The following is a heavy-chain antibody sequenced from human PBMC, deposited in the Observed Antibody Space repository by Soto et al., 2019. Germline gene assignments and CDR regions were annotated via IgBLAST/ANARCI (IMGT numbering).Heavy chain of an antibody. Sequence: GGSLRLSCAASGFTFSSYEMNWVRQAPGKGLEWVSYISSSGSTIYYADSVKGRFTISRDNARNSLYLQMNSLRAEDTAFYYCASEGYCRSTSCYTSYYYGMDVWGQGTTVTVSS. V-gene: IGHV3-48*03. J-gene: IGHJ6*02. CDR3: ASEGYCRSTSCYTSYYYGMDV. CDR1: GFTFSSYE. CDR2: ISSSGSTI. D-gene: IGHD2-2*02.